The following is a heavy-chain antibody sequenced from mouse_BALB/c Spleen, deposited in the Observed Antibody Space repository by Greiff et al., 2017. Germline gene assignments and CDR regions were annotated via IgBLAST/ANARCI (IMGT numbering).Heavy chain of an antibody. CDR2: ISYSGST. J-gene: IGHJ4*01. CDR1: GYSITSDYA. V-gene: IGHV3-2*02. Sequence: EVKLVESGPGLVKPSQSLSLTCTVTGYSITSDYAWNWIRQFPGNKLEWMGYISYSGSTSYNPSLKSRISITRDTSKNQFFLQLNSVTTEDTATYYCVVATNYYAMDYWGQGTSVTVSS. D-gene: IGHD1-1*01. CDR3: VVATNYYAMDY.